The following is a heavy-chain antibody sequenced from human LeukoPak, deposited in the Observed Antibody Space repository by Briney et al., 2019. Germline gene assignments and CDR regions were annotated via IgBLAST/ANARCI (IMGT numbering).Heavy chain of an antibody. CDR2: INSDGSST. J-gene: IGHJ4*02. V-gene: IGHV3-74*01. CDR1: GFTFSSYW. D-gene: IGHD6-6*01. CDR3: ARGGVYSTSAVDY. Sequence: GGSLRLSCAASGFTFSSYWIHWVRHAPGKGLVWVSRINSDGSSTTYADSVKGRFTISRDNAENTLYLQMNSLRAEERAVYYCARGGVYSTSAVDYWGQGTLVTVSS.